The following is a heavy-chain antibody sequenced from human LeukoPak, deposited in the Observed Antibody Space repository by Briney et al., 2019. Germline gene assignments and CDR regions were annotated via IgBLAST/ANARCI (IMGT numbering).Heavy chain of an antibody. D-gene: IGHD5-12*01. V-gene: IGHV3-23*01. CDR3: ATLARYAFDI. Sequence: GGSLRLSCAASGFTFSSYTMSWVRQAPGKGLEWVSSISGSGAGTYYADPVKGRFTISRDNSKNTLYLQMNSLRAEDTAVYYCATLARYAFDIWGQGTMVTVSS. J-gene: IGHJ3*02. CDR2: ISGSGAGT. CDR1: GFTFSSYT.